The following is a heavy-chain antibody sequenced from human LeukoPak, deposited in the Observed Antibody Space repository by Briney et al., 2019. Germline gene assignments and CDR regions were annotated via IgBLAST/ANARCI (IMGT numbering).Heavy chain of an antibody. CDR2: INPNSGGT. J-gene: IGHJ6*03. D-gene: IGHD3-16*01. CDR3: ASGGLDYYYYYYMDV. V-gene: IGHV1-2*02. Sequence: SSVKVSCKASGDTFTGDYMHWVRQAPGQGLEWMGWINPNSGGTNYAQKFQGRVTMTRDTSISTAYMELSRLRSDDTAVYYCASGGLDYYYYYYMDVWGKGTTVTVSS. CDR1: GDTFTGDY.